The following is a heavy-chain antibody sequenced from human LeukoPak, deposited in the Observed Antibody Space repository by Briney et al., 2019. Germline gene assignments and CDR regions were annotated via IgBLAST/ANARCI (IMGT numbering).Heavy chain of an antibody. J-gene: IGHJ4*02. CDR2: INPSGGST. CDR3: ARDQGSYYPYGGDY. Sequence: ASVKVSCKASGYIFTSYYMHWVRQAPGQGPEWMGIINPSGGSTGYAQKFQGRVTMTRDTSTSTVYMELSSLRSEDTAVYYCARDQGSYYPYGGDYWGQGTLVTVSS. V-gene: IGHV1-46*01. D-gene: IGHD3-10*01. CDR1: GYIFTSYY.